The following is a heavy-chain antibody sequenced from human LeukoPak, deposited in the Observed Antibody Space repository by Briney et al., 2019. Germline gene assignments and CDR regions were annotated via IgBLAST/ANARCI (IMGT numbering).Heavy chain of an antibody. CDR3: ARDNREYATPDY. D-gene: IGHD2/OR15-2a*01. J-gene: IGHJ4*02. CDR2: MNPNSGNT. Sequence: ASVKVSCKASGYTFTSYDINWVRQATGQGLEWMGWMNPNSGNTGYAQKFQGRVTMTRNTSISTAYMELSSLRSEDTAVYYCARDNREYATPDYWGQGTLVTVSS. V-gene: IGHV1-8*01. CDR1: GYTFTSYD.